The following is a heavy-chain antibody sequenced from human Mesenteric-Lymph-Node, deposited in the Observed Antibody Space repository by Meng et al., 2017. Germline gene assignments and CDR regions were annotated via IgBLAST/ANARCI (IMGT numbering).Heavy chain of an antibody. J-gene: IGHJ1*01. CDR3: AKARGWYEGLYFQH. CDR2: ISGSGDST. D-gene: IGHD6-19*01. CDR1: GFTFSNYW. V-gene: IGHV3-23*01. Sequence: GESLKISCPASGFTFSNYWMAWVRQAPGKGLECVPAISGSGDSTYYADSAKVRFTISSDNSRNTLYLQMNSLSAEDTAVYYCAKARGWYEGLYFQHWGQGTVVTVSS.